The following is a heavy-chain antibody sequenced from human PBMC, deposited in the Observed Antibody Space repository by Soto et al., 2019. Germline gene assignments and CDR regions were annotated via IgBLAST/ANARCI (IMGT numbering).Heavy chain of an antibody. CDR2: IKYDGREK. D-gene: IGHD2-15*01. CDR1: GFTFSDDW. Sequence: GVSLRLSCAASGFTFSDDWMNWVRQTPGKRLEWVASIKYDGREKNYVDSVKGRFTISRDNAKNSVYLQMASLRAEDTAVYYCARDGVAPGLYFDHWGQGTPVTVSS. V-gene: IGHV3-7*05. CDR3: ARDGVAPGLYFDH. J-gene: IGHJ4*02.